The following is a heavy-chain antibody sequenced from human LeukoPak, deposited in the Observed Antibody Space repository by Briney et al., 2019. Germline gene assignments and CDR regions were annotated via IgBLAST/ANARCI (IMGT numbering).Heavy chain of an antibody. CDR2: INPNSGGT. J-gene: IGHJ4*02. D-gene: IGHD1-1*01. Sequence: GASVKVSCKASGYTFTGYYMHWVRQAPGQGLERMGWINPNSGGTNYAQKFQGRVTMTRDTSISTAYMELSRLRSDDTAVYYCARDRTTGTTPPYYFDYWGQGTLVTVSS. CDR3: ARDRTTGTTPPYYFDY. CDR1: GYTFTGYY. V-gene: IGHV1-2*02.